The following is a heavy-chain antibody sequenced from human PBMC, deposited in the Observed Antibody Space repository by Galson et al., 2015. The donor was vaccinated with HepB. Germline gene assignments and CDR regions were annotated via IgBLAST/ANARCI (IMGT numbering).Heavy chain of an antibody. D-gene: IGHD3-16*01. CDR2: IYYSGST. CDR3: ARVRGSVYYFDY. Sequence: SETLSLTCTVSGGSISSYYWSWIRQPPGKGLEWIGYIYYSGSTNYNPSLKSRVTISVDTSKNQFSLKLSSVTAADTAVYYCARVRGSVYYFDYWGQGTLVTVSS. V-gene: IGHV4-59*01. J-gene: IGHJ4*02. CDR1: GGSISSYY.